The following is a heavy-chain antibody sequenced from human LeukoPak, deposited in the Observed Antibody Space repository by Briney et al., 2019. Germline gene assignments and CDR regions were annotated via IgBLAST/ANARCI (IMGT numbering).Heavy chain of an antibody. Sequence: GGSLRLSCAASGFIVSNNYMSWVRQAPGKGLEWVSTICSGGSTYYADSVKGRFNISRHSSKNTLFLQMDSLRDEDTAMYYCARGPEYSYGHFDYWGQGTLVTVSS. CDR1: GFIVSNNY. J-gene: IGHJ4*02. V-gene: IGHV3-53*04. CDR2: ICSGGST. D-gene: IGHD2/OR15-2a*01. CDR3: ARGPEYSYGHFDY.